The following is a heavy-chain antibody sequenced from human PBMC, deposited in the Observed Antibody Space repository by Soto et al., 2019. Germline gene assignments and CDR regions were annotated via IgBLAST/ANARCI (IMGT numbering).Heavy chain of an antibody. J-gene: IGHJ4*02. Sequence: DSVKGRFTISRDNSKNTLYLQMNSLRADDTAVYYCARDPGSSWYYFDYWGQGTRVTVSS. V-gene: IGHV3-30*07. CDR3: ARDPGSSWYYFDY. D-gene: IGHD6-13*01.